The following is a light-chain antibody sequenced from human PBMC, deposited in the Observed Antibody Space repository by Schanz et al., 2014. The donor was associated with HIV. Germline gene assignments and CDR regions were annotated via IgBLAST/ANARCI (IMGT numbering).Light chain of an antibody. CDR1: SSDVGGYNY. V-gene: IGLV2-8*01. CDR2: EVS. Sequence: QSALTQPPSASGSPGQSVTISCTGTSSDVGGYNYVSWYQQHPGKAPKLMIYEVSKRPSGVPDRFSGSKSGNTAFLLVSGLQDEDEADYYCSSYAGSNNLVFGGGTKLTVL. J-gene: IGLJ2*01. CDR3: SSYAGSNNLV.